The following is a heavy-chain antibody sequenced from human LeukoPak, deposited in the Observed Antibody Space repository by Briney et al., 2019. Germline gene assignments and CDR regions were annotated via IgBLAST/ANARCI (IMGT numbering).Heavy chain of an antibody. V-gene: IGHV4-34*01. CDR2: ISHGGST. D-gene: IGHD6-6*01. Sequence: SETLSLTCAVYGGSFSGYYWSWIRQPPGKGLEWIGEISHGGSTNYNPSLKSRVTISIDTSKNQFSLKLTSVTAADTALYYCAREYSTSSTSFDYWGQGTLVTVSS. J-gene: IGHJ4*02. CDR3: AREYSTSSTSFDY. CDR1: GGSFSGYY.